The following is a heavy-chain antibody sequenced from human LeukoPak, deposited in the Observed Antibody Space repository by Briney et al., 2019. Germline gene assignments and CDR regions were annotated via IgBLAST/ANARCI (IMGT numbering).Heavy chain of an antibody. Sequence: SETLSLTCTVSGGSISTSNYYWGWIRQPPGKGLEWIGNIFYSGSTYYSPSLRSRVTISVDTSKNQFSLKLSSVTAADTAVYYCARDSGITMVRGVIEPPRYYCYYMGVWGKGTTVTVSS. CDR1: GGSISTSNYY. J-gene: IGHJ6*03. CDR2: IFYSGST. D-gene: IGHD3-10*01. CDR3: ARDSGITMVRGVIEPPRYYCYYMGV. V-gene: IGHV4-39*07.